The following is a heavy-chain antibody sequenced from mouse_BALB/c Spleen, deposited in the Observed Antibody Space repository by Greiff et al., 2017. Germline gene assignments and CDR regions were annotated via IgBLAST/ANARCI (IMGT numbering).Heavy chain of an antibody. CDR3: ARYGKGYAMDY. Sequence: QVQLQQSGAELVKPGASVKLSCKTSGYTFTSYWIQWAKQRPGQGLGWIGEIFPGTGTTYYNEKFKGKATLTIDTSSSTAYMQLSSLTSEDSAVYFCARYGKGYAMDYWGQGTSVTVSS. J-gene: IGHJ4*01. CDR2: IFPGTGTT. V-gene: IGHV1S132*01. CDR1: GYTFTSYW. D-gene: IGHD2-1*01.